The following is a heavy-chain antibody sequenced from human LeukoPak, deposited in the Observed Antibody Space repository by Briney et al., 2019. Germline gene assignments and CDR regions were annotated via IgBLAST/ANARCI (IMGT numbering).Heavy chain of an antibody. V-gene: IGHV3-15*07. D-gene: IGHD4-17*01. J-gene: IGHJ6*02. CDR1: GFTFSNAW. CDR2: IKSKTDGGTT. Sequence: GGSLRLSCAASGFTFSNAWMNWVRQAPGKGLEWVGRIKSKTDGGTTDYAAPVKGRFTISRDDSKNTLYLQTNSLKTEDTAVYYCTTGSSDYSYYYYGMDVWGQGTTVTVSS. CDR3: TTGSSDYSYYYYGMDV.